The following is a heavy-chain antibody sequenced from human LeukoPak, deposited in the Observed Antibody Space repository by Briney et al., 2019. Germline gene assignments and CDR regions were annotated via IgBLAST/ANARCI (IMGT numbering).Heavy chain of an antibody. D-gene: IGHD3-22*01. CDR2: ITGSSITI. CDR3: AKDSRSSGYYYPLGFDY. Sequence: PGGSLRLSCAASGFTFSDYYMTWIRQAPGKGLEWVSYITGSSITIYYADSVKGRFTISRDNAKNSLYLQMNSLRAEDTAVYYCAKDSRSSGYYYPLGFDYWGQGTLVTVSS. J-gene: IGHJ4*02. V-gene: IGHV3-11*04. CDR1: GFTFSDYY.